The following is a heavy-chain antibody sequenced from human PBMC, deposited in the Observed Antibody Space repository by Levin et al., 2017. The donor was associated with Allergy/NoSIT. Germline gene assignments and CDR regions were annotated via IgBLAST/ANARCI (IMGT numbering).Heavy chain of an antibody. CDR2: IYFSGST. CDR3: ASPPLRFGAYGAFDI. CDR1: GGSVNSGSYY. Sequence: SETLSLTCTVTGGSVNSGSYYWSWIRQPPGKGLEWIGYIYFSGSTSNNPSLKSRVTISIDTSKNQFSMKLSSVTAADTAVYYGASPPLRFGAYGAFDIWGQGTMVTVSS. D-gene: IGHD3-10*01. V-gene: IGHV4-61*01. J-gene: IGHJ3*02.